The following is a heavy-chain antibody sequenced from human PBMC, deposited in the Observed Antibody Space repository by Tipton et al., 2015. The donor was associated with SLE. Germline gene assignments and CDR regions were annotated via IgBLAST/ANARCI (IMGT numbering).Heavy chain of an antibody. J-gene: IGHJ2*01. CDR2: IYYSGST. V-gene: IGHV4-59*12. CDR3: ARSMVQGPEDDL. CDR1: GGSLSSYY. D-gene: IGHD3-10*01. Sequence: TLSLTCTVSGGSLSSYYWSWIRQPPGKGLEWVGGIYYSGSTYYNPSPKSRVTISVDTSKNQFSLKLSSVTAADTAVYYCARSMVQGPEDDLWGRGTLVTVSS.